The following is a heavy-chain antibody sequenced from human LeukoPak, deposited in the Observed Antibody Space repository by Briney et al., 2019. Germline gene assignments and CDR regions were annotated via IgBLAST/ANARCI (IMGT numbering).Heavy chain of an antibody. J-gene: IGHJ2*01. Sequence: GGSLRLSCAASGFTFISFAMSWVRQAPGRGLEWVSGISGSLQSTYYADSVEGRFTISRDNSRNSLYLQMNSLRADDTAVYYCAKDRGVHIAYPPHWYFDLWGRGTLVTVSS. CDR3: AKDRGVHIAYPPHWYFDL. CDR1: GFTFISFA. CDR2: ISGSLQST. V-gene: IGHV3-23*01. D-gene: IGHD3-10*01.